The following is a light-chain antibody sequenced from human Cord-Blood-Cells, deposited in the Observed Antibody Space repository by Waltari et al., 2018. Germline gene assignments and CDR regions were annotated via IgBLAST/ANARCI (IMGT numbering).Light chain of an antibody. V-gene: IGLV2-11*01. Sequence: QSALTQPRSVSGSPGPSVTISCTGTSSDVGGYNYVHWYQQHPGKAPKLMIYDVSKRPSGVPDRFSGSKSGNTASLTISGLQAEDEADYYCCSYAGSYTFVFGTGTKVTVL. CDR2: DVS. CDR3: CSYAGSYTFV. J-gene: IGLJ1*01. CDR1: SSDVGGYNY.